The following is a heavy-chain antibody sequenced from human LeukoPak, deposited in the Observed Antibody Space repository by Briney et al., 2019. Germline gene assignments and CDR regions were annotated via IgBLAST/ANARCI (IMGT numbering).Heavy chain of an antibody. CDR1: GFTFSSYA. J-gene: IGHJ4*02. V-gene: IGHV3-30*04. D-gene: IGHD6-19*01. CDR2: ISYDGSNK. Sequence: GGSLRLSCAASGFTFSSYAMHWVRQAPGKGLEWVAVISYDGSNKYYADSVKGRFTISRDNSKNTLYLQMNSLRGEDTAVDYCSSQVTSSGWVGGDYWGQGTLVTVSS. CDR3: SSQVTSSGWVGGDY.